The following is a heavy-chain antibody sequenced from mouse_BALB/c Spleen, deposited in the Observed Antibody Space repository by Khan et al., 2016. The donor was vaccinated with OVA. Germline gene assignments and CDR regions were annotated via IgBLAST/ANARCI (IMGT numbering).Heavy chain of an antibody. CDR2: ISYSGTT. V-gene: IGHV3-2*02. J-gene: IGHJ2*01. CDR1: GYSITSDYA. Sequence: EVELVESGPGLVKPSQSLSLTCTVTGYSITSDYACNWLRQFPGNKLEWVGYISYSGTTKYNPSLKSRISITRDTSKNQFFLQLNSVTIEDTATFCCERVYEGDFDYWGQGTTLTVSS. CDR3: ERVYEGDFDY. D-gene: IGHD2-3*01.